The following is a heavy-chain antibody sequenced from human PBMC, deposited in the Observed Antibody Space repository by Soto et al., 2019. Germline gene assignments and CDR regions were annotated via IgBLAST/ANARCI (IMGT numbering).Heavy chain of an antibody. D-gene: IGHD6-19*01. CDR3: TRRRDLIAVDPLDY. CDR2: VRGKRGNDGK. Sequence: EVQLVESGGGLVQPGGSLKLSCAASGFAFSDSAMHWVRQASGKGLEWIGRVRGKRGNDGKAYAASVKGRFTISRDDSMTTTYLQMNRLKIGDTAVYYCTRRRDLIAVDPLDYWGQGTLVTVSS. CDR1: GFAFSDSA. V-gene: IGHV3-73*02. J-gene: IGHJ4*02.